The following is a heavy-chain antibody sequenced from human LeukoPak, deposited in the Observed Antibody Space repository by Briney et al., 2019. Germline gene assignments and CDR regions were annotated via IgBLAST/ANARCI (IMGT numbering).Heavy chain of an antibody. D-gene: IGHD3-9*01. Sequence: GESLKISCKGSGYSFTSYWIGWVRQMPGKGLEWIGIIYPGDSDTRYSPSFQGQVTISAEKSISTAYLQWSSLQASDTAMYYCARCPYLDDAFDIWAKGQWSPSLQ. V-gene: IGHV5-51*01. J-gene: IGHJ3*02. CDR3: ARCPYLDDAFDI. CDR1: GYSFTSYW. CDR2: IYPGDSDT.